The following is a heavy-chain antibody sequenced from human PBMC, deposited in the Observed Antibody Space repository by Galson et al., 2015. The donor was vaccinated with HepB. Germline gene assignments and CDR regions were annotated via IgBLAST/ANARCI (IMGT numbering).Heavy chain of an antibody. Sequence: SLRLSCAASGFTFSAYWMTWVRQAPGKGLEWVANIHRDGSEEYYVDSVKGRFTISRDNAKNSLYLRMNSLRAEDTAVYYCAADKQRLYEYWGQGTLITVSS. D-gene: IGHD5-18*01. CDR1: GFTFSAYW. V-gene: IGHV3-7*03. CDR3: AADKQRLYEY. CDR2: IHRDGSEE. J-gene: IGHJ4*02.